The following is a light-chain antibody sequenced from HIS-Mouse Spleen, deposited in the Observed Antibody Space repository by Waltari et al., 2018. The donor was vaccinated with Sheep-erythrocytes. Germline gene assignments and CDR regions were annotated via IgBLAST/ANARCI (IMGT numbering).Light chain of an antibody. J-gene: IGLJ3*02. CDR1: SSDVGGYNY. CDR3: SSYTSSSTWV. V-gene: IGLV2-14*01. CDR2: EVS. Sequence: QSALTKPASVSGSPGQSITISCTGTSSDVGGYNYVPWYQQHPGKAPKLMIYEVSNRPSGVSNRFSGSKSGNTASLTISGLQAEDEADYYCSSYTSSSTWVFGGGTKLTVL.